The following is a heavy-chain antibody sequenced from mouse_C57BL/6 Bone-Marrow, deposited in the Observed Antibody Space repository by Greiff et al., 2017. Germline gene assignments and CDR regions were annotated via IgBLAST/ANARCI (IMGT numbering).Heavy chain of an antibody. CDR1: GYAFTNYL. CDR2: INPGSGGT. J-gene: IGHJ1*03. D-gene: IGHD3-3*01. V-gene: IGHV1-54*01. Sequence: QVQLQQSGAELVRPGTSVKVSCKASGYAFTNYLIEWVKQRPGQGLEWIGVINPGSGGTNYNEKFKGKATLTADKSSSTAYMQLSSLTSEDSAVYFCARFPLGDWYFDVWGTGTTVTVSS. CDR3: ARFPLGDWYFDV.